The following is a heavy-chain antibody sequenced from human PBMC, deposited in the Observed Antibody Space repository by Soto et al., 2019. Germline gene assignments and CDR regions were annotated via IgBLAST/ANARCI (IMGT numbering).Heavy chain of an antibody. J-gene: IGHJ4*02. CDR3: AKLHIVVVPAAEYYFDY. CDR2: ISYDGSNK. CDR1: GFTFSSYG. Sequence: PGGSLRLSCAASGFTFSSYGMHWVRQAPGKGLEWVAVISYDGSNKYYADSVKGRFTISRDNSKNTLYLQMNSLRAEDTAVYYCAKLHIVVVPAAEYYFDYWGQGT. D-gene: IGHD2-2*01. V-gene: IGHV3-30*18.